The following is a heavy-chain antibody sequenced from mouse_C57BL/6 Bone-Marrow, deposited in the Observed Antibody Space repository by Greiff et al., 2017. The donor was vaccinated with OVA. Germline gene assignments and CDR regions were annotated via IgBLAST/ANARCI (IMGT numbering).Heavy chain of an antibody. CDR1: GFSLTSYG. Sequence: VKLQESGPGLVQPSQSLSITCTVSGFSLTSYGVHWVRQSPGKGLEWLGVIWSGGSTDYNAAFISRLSISKDNSKSQVFVKMNSLQADDTAIYYCARQLRPGDYYAMDYWGQGTSVTVSS. CDR2: IWSGGST. J-gene: IGHJ4*01. CDR3: ARQLRPGDYYAMDY. D-gene: IGHD3-2*02. V-gene: IGHV2-2*01.